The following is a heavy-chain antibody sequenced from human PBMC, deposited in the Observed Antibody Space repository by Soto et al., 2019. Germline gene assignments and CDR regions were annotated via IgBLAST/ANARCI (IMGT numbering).Heavy chain of an antibody. J-gene: IGHJ4*02. CDR3: GRARSAAMVTSDY. CDR2: IRAYNDDR. Sequence: QVQLVQSGPEVKKPGASVKVSCQASGYSFSDYGVTWVRQSPGQGLQWMGWIRAYNDDRNYAQNFQDRITMTTDTSPSTAYVELRSQRSDDTSVYFCGRARSAAMVTSDYWGQGTLVTVSS. CDR1: GYSFSDYG. D-gene: IGHD5-18*01. V-gene: IGHV1-18*01.